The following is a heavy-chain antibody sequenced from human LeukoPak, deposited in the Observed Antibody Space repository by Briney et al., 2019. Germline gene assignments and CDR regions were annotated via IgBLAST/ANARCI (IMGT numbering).Heavy chain of an antibody. Sequence: GRSLRLSCAASGFTFSTYGMPWVRQAPGKGLEWVAVILYDGSNKYYADSVKGRFTISRDNSKNTLYLQMNSLRAEDTAVYYCAKDHSGSYSYYYYGMDVWGQGTTVDVSS. J-gene: IGHJ6*02. CDR1: GFTFSTYG. D-gene: IGHD1-26*01. CDR3: AKDHSGSYSYYYYGMDV. V-gene: IGHV3-30*18. CDR2: ILYDGSNK.